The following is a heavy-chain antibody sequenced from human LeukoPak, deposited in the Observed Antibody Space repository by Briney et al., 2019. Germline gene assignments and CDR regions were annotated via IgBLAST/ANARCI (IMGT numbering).Heavy chain of an antibody. J-gene: IGHJ3*02. D-gene: IGHD3-10*01. CDR2: ISSSSSTI. V-gene: IGHV3-48*04. CDR1: GFTYSSYS. Sequence: GGSLRLSCAASGFTYSSYSMNWVRQAPGKGLEWVSYISSSSSTIYYADSVKGRFTISRDNSKNSLYLQMNSLRTEDTALYYCAKAYYGSGSRRGAFDIWGQGTMVTVSS. CDR3: AKAYYGSGSRRGAFDI.